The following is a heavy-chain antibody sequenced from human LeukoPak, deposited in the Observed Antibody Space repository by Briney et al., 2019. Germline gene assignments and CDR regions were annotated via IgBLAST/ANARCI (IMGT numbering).Heavy chain of an antibody. V-gene: IGHV3-48*03. CDR3: ARGRDSDYAFDY. J-gene: IGHJ4*02. CDR2: ISGSGSTI. D-gene: IGHD4-17*01. CDR1: GFTFSSYE. Sequence: PGGSLRLSCAASGFTFSSYEMNWVRQAPGKGLEWVSYISGSGSTIYYADSVKGRFTISRDNAKNSLYLQMNSLRAEDTAVYYCARGRDSDYAFDYWGQGTLVTVSS.